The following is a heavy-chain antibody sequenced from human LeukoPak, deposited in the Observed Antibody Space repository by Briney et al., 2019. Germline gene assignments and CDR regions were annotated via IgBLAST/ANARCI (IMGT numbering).Heavy chain of an antibody. D-gene: IGHD2-2*01. Sequence: SETLSLTCTVSGGTISNYYWSWIRQPPGKGLEWIGYIYYSGNTNYNTSLKSRVTISIDTSKNQFSLKLNSVTAADTAVYYCARVRYCSTNRCYDREFDNWGQGTLVTVSA. CDR3: ARVRYCSTNRCYDREFDN. V-gene: IGHV4-59*01. CDR2: IYYSGNT. CDR1: GGTISNYY. J-gene: IGHJ4*02.